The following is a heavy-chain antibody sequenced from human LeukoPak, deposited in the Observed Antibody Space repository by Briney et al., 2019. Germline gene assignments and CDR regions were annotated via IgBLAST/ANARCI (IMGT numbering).Heavy chain of an antibody. V-gene: IGHV4-59*01. J-gene: IGHJ3*02. CDR3: ARGDYSSPLDAFDI. D-gene: IGHD6-13*01. CDR2: IYYSGST. Sequence: SETLSLTCTVSGGSISSYYWSWIRQPPGKGLEWIGYIYYSGSTNYNPSLKSRVTISVDTSKNQFSLKLSSVTAADTAVYYCARGDYSSPLDAFDIWGQGTMVTVSS. CDR1: GGSISSYY.